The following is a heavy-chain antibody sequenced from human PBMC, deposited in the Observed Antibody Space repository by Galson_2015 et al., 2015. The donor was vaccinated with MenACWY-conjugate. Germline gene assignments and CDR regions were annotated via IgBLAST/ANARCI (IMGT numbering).Heavy chain of an antibody. CDR2: IKSQTDGGKI. CDR3: TTHKPDSWGGLLFHFYMDV. J-gene: IGHJ6*03. Sequence: SLRLSCAGSASTFSNAYMSWVRQAPGKGLEWVGRIKSQTDGGKIDYAAPVKGRFTVSRDDSKNTLYLQTNSLKIEDTAVYYCTTHKPDSWGGLLFHFYMDVWGKGTTVTVSS. D-gene: IGHD2-21*01. CDR1: ASTFSNAY. V-gene: IGHV3-15*01.